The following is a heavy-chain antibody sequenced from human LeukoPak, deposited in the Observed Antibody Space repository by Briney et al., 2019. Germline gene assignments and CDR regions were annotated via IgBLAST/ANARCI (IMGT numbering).Heavy chain of an antibody. V-gene: IGHV1-18*01. CDR2: ISAYNGNT. CDR1: GYTFTSYG. J-gene: IGHJ5*02. CDR3: ARGGRFLEWLPPWFDP. D-gene: IGHD3-3*01. Sequence: ASVKVSCKASGYTFTSYGISWVRQAPGQGLEWMGWISAYNGNTNYAQKLQGRVTMTTDTSTSTAYMELRSLRSDDTAVYYCARGGRFLEWLPPWFDPWGQGTLVTVSS.